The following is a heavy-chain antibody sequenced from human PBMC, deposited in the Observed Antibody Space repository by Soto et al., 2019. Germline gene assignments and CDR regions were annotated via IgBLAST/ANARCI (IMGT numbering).Heavy chain of an antibody. V-gene: IGHV4-39*01. CDR2: IYYSGST. CDR3: ATNYAYYYYYGMDV. J-gene: IGHJ6*02. D-gene: IGHD4-4*01. CDR1: GGSISSSSYY. Sequence: ASETLSLTCTVSGGSISSSSYYWGWIRQPPGKGLEWIGSIYYSGSTYYNPSLKSQVTISVDTSKNQFSLKLSSVTAADTAVYYCATNYAYYYYYGMDVWGQGTTVTVSS.